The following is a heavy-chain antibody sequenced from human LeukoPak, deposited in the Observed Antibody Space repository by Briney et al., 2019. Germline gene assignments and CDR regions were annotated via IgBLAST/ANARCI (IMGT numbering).Heavy chain of an antibody. CDR1: GFTFSSYS. Sequence: PGGSLRLSCAASGFTFSSYSMNWVRQAPGKGLEWVSYISSSSSTIYYADSVKGRFTISRDNAKNSLYLQMNSLRAEDTAVYYCASGGSYLGPYFDYWGQGTLVTVSS. V-gene: IGHV3-48*04. CDR3: ASGGSYLGPYFDY. D-gene: IGHD1-26*01. CDR2: ISSSSSTI. J-gene: IGHJ4*02.